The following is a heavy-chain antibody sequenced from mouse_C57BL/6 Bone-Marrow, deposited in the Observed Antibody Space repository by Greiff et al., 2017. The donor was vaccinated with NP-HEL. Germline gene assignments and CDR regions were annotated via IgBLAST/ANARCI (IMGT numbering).Heavy chain of an antibody. Sequence: QVQLQQPGAELVKPGASVKMSCKASGYTFTSYRITWVKQRPGQGLEWIGDIYPGSGSTNYNEKFKSKATLTVDTSSSTAYMQLSSLTSEDSAVYYCARKTTVVDWYFDVWGTGTTVTVSS. D-gene: IGHD1-1*01. V-gene: IGHV1-55*01. CDR1: GYTFTSYR. CDR2: IYPGSGST. CDR3: ARKTTVVDWYFDV. J-gene: IGHJ1*03.